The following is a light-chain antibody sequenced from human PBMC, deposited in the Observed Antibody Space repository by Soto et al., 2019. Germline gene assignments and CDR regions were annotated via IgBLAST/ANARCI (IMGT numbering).Light chain of an antibody. V-gene: IGLV2-14*03. CDR3: SSYTSSTTYV. Sequence: QSALTQPASVSGSPGQSITISCTGTSSDVGGYRYVSWYQQLTGKAPKLMIYDVSNRPSGVSNRFSGSKSGNTSSLTISGLQAQDEADYYCSSYTSSTTYVFGTGTKVTVL. J-gene: IGLJ1*01. CDR1: SSDVGGYRY. CDR2: DVS.